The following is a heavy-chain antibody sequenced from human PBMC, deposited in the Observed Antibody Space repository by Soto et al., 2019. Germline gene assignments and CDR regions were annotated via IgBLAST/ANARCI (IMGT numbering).Heavy chain of an antibody. CDR1: GGSISSSTYY. CDR3: ARYGSGECNRGSCYSPFDY. J-gene: IGHJ4*02. V-gene: IGHV4-30-4*08. D-gene: IGHD2-15*01. Sequence: SETLSLTCTVSGGSISSSTYYWGWMRQPPGKGLEWIGYIYYSGSTYYNPSLRSRVTISVDTSKNQFSLKLSSVTAADTAVYYCARYGSGECNRGSCYSPFDYWGQGTLVTVSS. CDR2: IYYSGST.